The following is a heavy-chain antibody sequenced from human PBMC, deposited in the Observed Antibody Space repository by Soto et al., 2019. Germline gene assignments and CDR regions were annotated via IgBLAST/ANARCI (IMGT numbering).Heavy chain of an antibody. CDR3: ATSYSSSRSYYYGMDV. Sequence: SVQVSFRACGGAFSSYAIRLVRQAPGQGLEWMGGIIPIFGTANYAQKFQGRVTITAYESTSTAYMELSSLRSEDTAVYYCATSYSSSRSYYYGMDVWGQGTTVTVSS. CDR2: IIPIFGTA. CDR1: GGAFSSYA. D-gene: IGHD6-6*01. J-gene: IGHJ6*02. V-gene: IGHV1-69*13.